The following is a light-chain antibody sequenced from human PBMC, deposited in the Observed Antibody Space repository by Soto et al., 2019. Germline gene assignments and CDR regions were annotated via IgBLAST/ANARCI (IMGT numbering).Light chain of an antibody. CDR3: QQYKSYSRT. J-gene: IGKJ1*01. V-gene: IGKV1-5*03. Sequence: DIQMTQSPSTLSASVGDRVTITCRASQSISSWLAWYQQKPGKAPKLLIYKASSLERGVPSRFSGSGSGTDFTLTISSLQPDDFATYYCQQYKSYSRTFGQGTKVEIK. CDR2: KAS. CDR1: QSISSW.